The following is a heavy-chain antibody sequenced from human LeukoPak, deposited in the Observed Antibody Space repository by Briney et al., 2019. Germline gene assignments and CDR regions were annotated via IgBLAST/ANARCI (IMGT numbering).Heavy chain of an antibody. J-gene: IGHJ4*02. CDR1: GFTVSSNY. CDR2: IYSGGST. D-gene: IGHD3-10*01. CDR3: AKNLYYGSGSPLDY. Sequence: PGGSLRLSCAASGFTVSSNYMSWVRQAPGKGLEWVSVIYSGGSTYYADSVKGRFTISRDDSKRTLYLQMNSLKPGDTALYYCAKNLYYGSGSPLDYWGQGTLVTVSS. V-gene: IGHV3-53*05.